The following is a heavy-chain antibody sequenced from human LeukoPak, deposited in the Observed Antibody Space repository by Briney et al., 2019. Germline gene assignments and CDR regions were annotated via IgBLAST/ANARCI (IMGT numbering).Heavy chain of an antibody. D-gene: IGHD6-19*01. CDR2: MNPNSGNT. Sequence: ASVKVSCKASGYTFISYDINWVRQVTGQGLEWMGWMNPNSGNTGYAQKFQGRVTITRNTSISTAFMELSSLRSEDTAVYYCARRAVGNSYYYSMDVWGKGTTVTVSS. J-gene: IGHJ6*03. CDR1: GYTFISYD. V-gene: IGHV1-8*03. CDR3: ARRAVGNSYYYSMDV.